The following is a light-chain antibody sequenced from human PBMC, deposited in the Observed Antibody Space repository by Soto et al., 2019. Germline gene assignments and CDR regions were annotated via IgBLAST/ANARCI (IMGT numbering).Light chain of an antibody. Sequence: IVMTQSPATLSVSPGERATLSCRASQSISSNLAWYQHKPGQAPRLLIYDASTRATGVPARFSGSGSGTEFTLTISSLQSEDFAVYYCQQYNNWPRTFGQGTKVEIK. CDR2: DAS. J-gene: IGKJ1*01. CDR1: QSISSN. V-gene: IGKV3-15*01. CDR3: QQYNNWPRT.